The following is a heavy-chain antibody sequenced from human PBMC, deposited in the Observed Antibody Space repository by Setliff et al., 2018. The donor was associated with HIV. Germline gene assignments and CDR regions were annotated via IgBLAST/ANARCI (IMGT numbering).Heavy chain of an antibody. D-gene: IGHD4-4*01. CDR2: IGSYSGYT. Sequence: ASVKVSCKASNYTLINYGVSWVRQAPGQGLEWMGWIGSYSGYTIYAQKFQDRLTMTTDTSTTTASMELRSLRSDDTAVYYCATDDYNGDSFDNWGQGTLVTVS. CDR3: ATDDYNGDSFDN. J-gene: IGHJ4*02. V-gene: IGHV1-18*01. CDR1: NYTLINYG.